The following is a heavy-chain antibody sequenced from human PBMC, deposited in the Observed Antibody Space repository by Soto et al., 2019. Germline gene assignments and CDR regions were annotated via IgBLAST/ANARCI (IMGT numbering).Heavy chain of an antibody. CDR3: ARDGDGDYDYIWGSYRSLGAFDI. Sequence: QVQLVESGGGVVQPGRSLRLSCAASGFTFSSYGMHWVRQAPGKGLEWVAVIWYDGSNKYYADSVKGRFTISRDNSKNTLYLQMNSRRAEDTAVYYCARDGDGDYDYIWGSYRSLGAFDIWGQGTMVTVSS. D-gene: IGHD3-16*02. CDR2: IWYDGSNK. J-gene: IGHJ3*02. V-gene: IGHV3-33*01. CDR1: GFTFSSYG.